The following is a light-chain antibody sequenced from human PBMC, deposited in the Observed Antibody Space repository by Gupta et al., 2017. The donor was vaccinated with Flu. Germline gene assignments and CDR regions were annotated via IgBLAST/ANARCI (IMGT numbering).Light chain of an antibody. CDR2: DDS. J-gene: IGLJ1*01. CDR1: NIGSKS. V-gene: IGLV3-21*02. Sequence: SYVLTQPPSVSVAPGQTARITCGGNNIGSKSVHWYQQKPGQAPVLVVYDDSNRPSGNPERFSGSNSGNTATLTISRVEAGEEADYYCQVWDSSSDRGVFGTGTKVTVL. CDR3: QVWDSSSDRGV.